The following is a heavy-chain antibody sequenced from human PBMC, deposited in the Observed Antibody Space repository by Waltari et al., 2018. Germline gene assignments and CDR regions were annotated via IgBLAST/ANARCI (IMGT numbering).Heavy chain of an antibody. CDR3: ARVSGRLERYSDLDY. CDR1: GFTFGTYS. V-gene: IGHV3-21*01. D-gene: IGHD1-1*01. J-gene: IGHJ4*02. Sequence: EVQLLESGGGLVTPGGSLRLSCEASGFTFGTYSLNWVRQAPGKGLEWVTSISPDSSYIYYAGSGKGRFTIARDNAKNSLYVQMSRLRAEDTAVYYCARVSGRLERYSDLDYWGQGTLVTVSS. CDR2: ISPDSSYI.